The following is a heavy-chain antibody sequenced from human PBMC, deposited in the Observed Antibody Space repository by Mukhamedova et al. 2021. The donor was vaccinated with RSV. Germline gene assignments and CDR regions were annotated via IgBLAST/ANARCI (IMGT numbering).Heavy chain of an antibody. CDR2: SVNNGNT. D-gene: IGHD2-2*01. Sequence: SVNNGNTNYAQKFQGRVTLPTDTSTSTAYMELRSLRSDDTAVYYCARDRGDQLPGGVDYWGQGTLVTVSS. CDR3: ARDRGDQLPGGVDY. J-gene: IGHJ4*02. V-gene: IGHV1-18*01.